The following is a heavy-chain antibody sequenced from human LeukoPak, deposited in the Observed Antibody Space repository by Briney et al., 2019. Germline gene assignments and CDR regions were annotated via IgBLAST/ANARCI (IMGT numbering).Heavy chain of an antibody. CDR3: ARPYYDSSGYYYLDY. D-gene: IGHD3-22*01. CDR2: ISVSGGTI. V-gene: IGHV3-48*03. CDR1: GFTFSSYE. Sequence: GGSLRLSCAASGFTFSSYEMNWVRQAPGKGLEWVSYISVSGGTIYYAASVKGRFTISRDNAKNPLYLQMNSLRAEDTAVYYCARPYYDSSGYYYLDYWGQGTLVTVSS. J-gene: IGHJ4*02.